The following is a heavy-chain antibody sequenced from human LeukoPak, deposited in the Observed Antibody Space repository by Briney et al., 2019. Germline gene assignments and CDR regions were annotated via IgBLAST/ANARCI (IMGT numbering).Heavy chain of an antibody. CDR1: TGSINSYY. J-gene: IGHJ4*02. Sequence: KPSATLSLTCTVSTGSINSYYWSWIRQPPGKGLEWIGYIDYSGSINYNPSLKSRVTISVDTSKNQFSLQLGSVTAADTAVYYCARHIIYSKKPSFDHWGQGTLVTVSS. V-gene: IGHV4-59*01. CDR2: IDYSGSI. D-gene: IGHD4-11*01. CDR3: ARHIIYSKKPSFDH.